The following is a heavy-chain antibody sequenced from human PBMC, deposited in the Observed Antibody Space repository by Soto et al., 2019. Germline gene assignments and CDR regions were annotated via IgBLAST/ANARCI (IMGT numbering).Heavy chain of an antibody. CDR2: INHRGST. V-gene: IGHV4-34*01. J-gene: IGHJ4*02. Sequence: SETLSLTCAVHGGSFSGYFWTWIRQTPGKGLEWIGEINHRGSTNYNPSLESRVTMSVATSKNQFSLRLRSVTAADTAVYYCSRASATIAAAAIFDYWGQGTLVTVSS. D-gene: IGHD6-13*01. CDR1: GGSFSGYF. CDR3: SRASATIAAAAIFDY.